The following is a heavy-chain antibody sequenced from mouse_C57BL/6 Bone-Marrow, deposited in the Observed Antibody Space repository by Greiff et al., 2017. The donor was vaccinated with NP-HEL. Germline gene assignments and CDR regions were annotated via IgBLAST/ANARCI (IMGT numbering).Heavy chain of an antibody. Sequence: EVKLMESGGGLVQPGGSLKLSCAASGFTFSDYYMYWVRQTPEKRLEWVAYISNGGGSTYYPDTVKGRFTISRDNAKNTLYLQMSRLKSEDTAMYYCARHDGYYGGYFDYWGQGTTLTVSS. CDR1: GFTFSDYY. J-gene: IGHJ2*01. V-gene: IGHV5-12*01. D-gene: IGHD2-3*01. CDR3: ARHDGYYGGYFDY. CDR2: ISNGGGST.